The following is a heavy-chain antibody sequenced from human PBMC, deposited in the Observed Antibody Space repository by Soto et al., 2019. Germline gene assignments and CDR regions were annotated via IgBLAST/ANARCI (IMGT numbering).Heavy chain of an antibody. J-gene: IGHJ6*02. V-gene: IGHV1-69*01. D-gene: IGHD6-13*01. CDR2: IIPIFGTA. Sequence: QVQLVQSGAEVKKPGSSVKVSCKASGGTFSSYAISWVRQAPGQGLEWMGGIIPIFGTANYAQKFQGRVKITAEESTSTAYMELSSLRSEDTAVYYCASCQLVQMSRSRWTSGYGMDVVGQGTTVTVSS. CDR3: ASCQLVQMSRSRWTSGYGMDV. CDR1: GGTFSSYA.